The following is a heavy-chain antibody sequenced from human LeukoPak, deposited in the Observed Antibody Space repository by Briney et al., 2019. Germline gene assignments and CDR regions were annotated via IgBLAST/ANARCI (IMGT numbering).Heavy chain of an antibody. D-gene: IGHD5-18*01. J-gene: IGHJ4*02. CDR1: GFTFTTFW. Sequence: GGSLRLSCATSGFTFTTFWMHWVRQAPGKGLVWVSRINHDGSNTNYADSVKGRFTISRDNAKNSLYLQMNSLRAEDTAVYYCARDWSYGYFDYWGQGTLVTVSS. CDR2: INHDGSNT. V-gene: IGHV3-74*01. CDR3: ARDWSYGYFDY.